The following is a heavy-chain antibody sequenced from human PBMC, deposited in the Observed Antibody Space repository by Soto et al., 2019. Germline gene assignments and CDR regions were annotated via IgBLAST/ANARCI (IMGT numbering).Heavy chain of an antibody. CDR2: INAGNGNT. Sequence: ASVTVSCKASGYTFTSYAMHWVRQAPGQRLEWMGWINAGNGNTKYSQKFQGRVTITRDTSASTAYMELSSLRSEDTAVYYCARSWGFEYYYYGMDVWGQGTTVTVSS. V-gene: IGHV1-3*01. CDR1: GYTFTSYA. D-gene: IGHD7-27*01. J-gene: IGHJ6*02. CDR3: ARSWGFEYYYYGMDV.